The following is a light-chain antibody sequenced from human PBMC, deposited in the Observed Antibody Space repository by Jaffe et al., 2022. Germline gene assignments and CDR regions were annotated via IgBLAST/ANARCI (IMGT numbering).Light chain of an antibody. Sequence: QSVLTQPPSVSAAPGQKVTISCSGSSSNIGNNYVSWYQQLPGTAPKLLIYDNDKRPSGIPDRFSGSKSGTSATLDITGLQTGDEADYYCGTWDTSLGGVFGGGTKLTVL. J-gene: IGLJ2*01. V-gene: IGLV1-51*01. CDR1: SSNIGNNY. CDR2: DND. CDR3: GTWDTSLGGV.